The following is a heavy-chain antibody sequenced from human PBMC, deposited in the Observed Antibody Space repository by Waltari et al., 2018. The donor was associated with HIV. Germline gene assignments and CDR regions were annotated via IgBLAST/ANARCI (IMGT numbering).Heavy chain of an antibody. J-gene: IGHJ4*02. D-gene: IGHD6-13*01. CDR2: SNSDGSST. Sequence: AASGFTFNNYWIHWVRQAPGKGLVWVSRSNSDGSSTSYADSVKGRFTISRDNAKNTLYLQMNSLRVEDTAVYFCVREYSSSRFFDYWGQGTLVTVSS. CDR1: GFTFNNYW. V-gene: IGHV3-74*01. CDR3: VREYSSSRFFDY.